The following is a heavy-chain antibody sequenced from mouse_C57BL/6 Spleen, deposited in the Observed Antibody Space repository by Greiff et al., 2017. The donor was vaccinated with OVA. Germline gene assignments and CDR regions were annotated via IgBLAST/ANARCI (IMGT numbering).Heavy chain of an antibody. V-gene: IGHV5-9*01. J-gene: IGHJ3*01. CDR3: ARLGAY. CDR2: ISGGGGNT. CDR1: GFTFSSYT. Sequence: EVQLVESGGGLVKPGGSLKLSCAASGFTFSSYTMSWVRQTPEKRLEWVATISGGGGNTYYPDSVKGRFTISRDNAKNTLYLHMSSLRSEDTALYYCARLGAYWGQGTLVTVSA.